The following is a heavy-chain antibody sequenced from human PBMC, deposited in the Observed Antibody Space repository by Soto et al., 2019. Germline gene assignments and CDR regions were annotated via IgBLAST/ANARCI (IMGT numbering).Heavy chain of an antibody. Sequence: SETLSLTCTVSGDSISNYYWDWIRQPPGKGLEWIGYTYYSGSTNYNPSLKSRVTISVDTSTNQFSLRAEDTAVYYCAKDLRIAVAGTDYFDSWGQGTLVTVSS. CDR2: TYYSGST. D-gene: IGHD6-19*01. CDR1: GDSISNYY. V-gene: IGHV4-59*01. J-gene: IGHJ4*02. CDR3: AKDLRIAVAGTDYFDS.